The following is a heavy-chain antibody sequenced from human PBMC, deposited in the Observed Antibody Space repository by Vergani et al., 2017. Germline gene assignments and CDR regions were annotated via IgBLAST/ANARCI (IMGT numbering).Heavy chain of an antibody. CDR3: ARRHDDYGDYHFDS. CDR2: IRHDGIT. J-gene: IGHJ4*02. Sequence: QAQLQQWGAGLLKPSETLSLTCAIYGGSFNDYWWTWIRQPPGKGLEWIGEIRHDGITHYSPSLKSRVTISADKSISTAYLQWSSLKASDTAMYFCARRHDDYGDYHFDSWGQGTLVTVSS. D-gene: IGHD4-17*01. V-gene: IGHV4-34*01. CDR1: GGSFNDYW.